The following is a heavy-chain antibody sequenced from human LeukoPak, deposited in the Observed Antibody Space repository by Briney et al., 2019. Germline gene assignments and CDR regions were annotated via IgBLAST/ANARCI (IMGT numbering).Heavy chain of an antibody. V-gene: IGHV1-69*05. J-gene: IGHJ4*02. D-gene: IGHD2-2*01. CDR2: IIPIFGTA. Sequence: SVTVSCKASGGTFSSYAISWVRQAPGQGLEWMGGIIPIFGTANYAQKFQGRVTITTDESTSTAYMELSSLRSEDTAVYYCTAGISSTSADYWGQGTLVTVSS. CDR1: GGTFSSYA. CDR3: TAGISSTSADY.